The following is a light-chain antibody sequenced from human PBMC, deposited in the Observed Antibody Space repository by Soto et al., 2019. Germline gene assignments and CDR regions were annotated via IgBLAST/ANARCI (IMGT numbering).Light chain of an antibody. V-gene: IGKV3-15*01. CDR3: QRYHNWPLT. J-gene: IGKJ4*01. CDR2: DAS. Sequence: EMVMTQSPATLSVSPGERATLSCRASQSITGNLTWYQQKPGQAPRLLIYDASTRATGIPARFSGSGSGTEFTLTISSLQSEDFAVYYCQRYHNWPLTFGGGTKVDIK. CDR1: QSITGN.